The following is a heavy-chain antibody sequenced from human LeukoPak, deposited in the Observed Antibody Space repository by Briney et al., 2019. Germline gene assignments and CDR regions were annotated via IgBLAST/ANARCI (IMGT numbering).Heavy chain of an antibody. CDR3: ARLKPYYYGSGSWGYFDY. V-gene: IGHV5-51*01. J-gene: IGHJ4*02. CDR1: GYSFTSYW. D-gene: IGHD3-10*01. CDR2: IYPGDSDT. Sequence: GESLKISCKGSGYSFTSYWIGWVRQMPGKGLEWMGIIYPGDSDTRYSPSFQGQVTISADKSISTAYLQWSSLKASDTAMYYCARLKPYYYGSGSWGYFDYWGQGTLVTVSS.